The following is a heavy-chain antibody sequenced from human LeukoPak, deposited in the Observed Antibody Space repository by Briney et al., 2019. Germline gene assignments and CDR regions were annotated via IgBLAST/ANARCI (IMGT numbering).Heavy chain of an antibody. CDR3: AKARGATYGTYYFDY. J-gene: IGHJ4*02. D-gene: IGHD4/OR15-4a*01. V-gene: IGHV3-23*01. Sequence: GGSLRLSCAASGFTFSSYAMSWVRQAPGKGLEWVSAISGSGGSTNYADSVKGRFTISRDNSKNTLYLQMNSLRAEDTAVYYCAKARGATYGTYYFDYWGQGTLVTVSS. CDR1: GFTFSSYA. CDR2: ISGSGGST.